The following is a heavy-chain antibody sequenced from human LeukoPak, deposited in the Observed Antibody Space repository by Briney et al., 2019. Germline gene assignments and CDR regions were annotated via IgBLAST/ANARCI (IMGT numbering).Heavy chain of an antibody. V-gene: IGHV3-30*03. CDR2: ISYDGNDK. CDR3: VVNFS. Sequence: GGSLRLSCAASGFTFSSYGMSWVRQAPGKGLEWVAVISYDGNDKSYPDSVKGRFTISRDNSKNALYLQMNSLRAEDTAMYYCVVNFSWGQGTLVTVSS. D-gene: IGHD1-1*01. J-gene: IGHJ5*02. CDR1: GFTFSSYG.